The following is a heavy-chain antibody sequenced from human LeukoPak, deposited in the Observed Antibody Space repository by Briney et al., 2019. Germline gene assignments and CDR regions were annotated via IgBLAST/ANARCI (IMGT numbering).Heavy chain of an antibody. CDR2: IIPLLGIA. Sequence: SVKVSCKASGGTFSSYAISWVRQAPGQGLEWMGRIIPLLGIANYAQKLQGRVTITADKSTSTAYMELSSLRSEDTAVYYCARDDSGYEFDYWGQGTLVTVSS. D-gene: IGHD5-12*01. J-gene: IGHJ4*02. CDR3: ARDDSGYEFDY. CDR1: GGTFSSYA. V-gene: IGHV1-69*04.